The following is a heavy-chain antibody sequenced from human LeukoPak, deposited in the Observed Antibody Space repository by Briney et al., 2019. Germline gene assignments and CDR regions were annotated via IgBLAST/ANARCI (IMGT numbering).Heavy chain of an antibody. J-gene: IGHJ3*02. D-gene: IGHD3-3*01. Sequence: ASVKVSCKASGGTFSSYAISWVRQAPGQGLEWMGGIIPIFGTANYAQKFRGRVTITTDESTSTAYMELSSLRSEDTAVYYCARGFFRITIFGVVMGDAFDIWGQGTMVTVSS. CDR1: GGTFSSYA. CDR3: ARGFFRITIFGVVMGDAFDI. CDR2: IIPIFGTA. V-gene: IGHV1-69*05.